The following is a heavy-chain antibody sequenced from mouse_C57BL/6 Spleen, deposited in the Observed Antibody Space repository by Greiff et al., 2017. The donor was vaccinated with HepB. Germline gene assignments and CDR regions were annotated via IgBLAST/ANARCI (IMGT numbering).Heavy chain of an antibody. D-gene: IGHD2-1*01. CDR3: AREGYGNYGYFDV. Sequence: EVQRVESGPGLVKPSQSLSLTCSVTGYSITSGYYWNWIRQFPGNKLEWMGYISYDGSNNYNPSLKNRISITRDTSKNQFFLKLNSVTTEDTATYYCAREGYGNYGYFDVWGTGTTVTVSS. CDR2: ISYDGSN. J-gene: IGHJ1*03. V-gene: IGHV3-6*01. CDR1: GYSITSGYY.